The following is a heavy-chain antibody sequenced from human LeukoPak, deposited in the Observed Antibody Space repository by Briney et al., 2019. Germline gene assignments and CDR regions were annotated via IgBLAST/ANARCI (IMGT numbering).Heavy chain of an antibody. D-gene: IGHD3-10*01. Sequence: AGTLRFSCAASGFTFSNYNMNWDRQAPGKGRNWVSYISSGSGTIYYADSVKGRFTISRDNAKNSLSLQMNSLRDEDTAVYYCAREPYGSGIYYPDYWGQGTLVTVSS. CDR2: ISSGSGTI. CDR3: AREPYGSGIYYPDY. V-gene: IGHV3-48*02. CDR1: GFTFSNYN. J-gene: IGHJ4*02.